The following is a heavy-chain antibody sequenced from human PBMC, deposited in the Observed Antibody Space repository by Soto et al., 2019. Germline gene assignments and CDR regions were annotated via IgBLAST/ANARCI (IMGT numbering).Heavy chain of an antibody. D-gene: IGHD6-13*01. V-gene: IGHV4-34*01. CDR1: GGSFSGYY. Sequence: QVQLQQGGAGLLKPSETLSLTCAVYGGSFSGYYWSWIRQPPGKGLEWIGEINHSGSTNYNPSLRSRVTISVDTSKNQFSLKLSSVTAADTAVYYCARERGRYSSSRRAGMDVWGQGPTVTVSS. CDR2: INHSGST. CDR3: ARERGRYSSSRRAGMDV. J-gene: IGHJ6*02.